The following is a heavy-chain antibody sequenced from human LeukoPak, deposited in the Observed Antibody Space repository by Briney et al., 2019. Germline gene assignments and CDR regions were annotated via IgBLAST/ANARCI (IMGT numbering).Heavy chain of an antibody. CDR1: GFTVSSNY. CDR2: IYSGGST. D-gene: IGHD5-24*01. J-gene: IGHJ4*02. CDR3: ARDFRAVEAYYFDY. V-gene: IGHV3-66*01. Sequence: GGSLRLSCAASGFTVSSNYMSWVRQAPGKGLEWVSVIYSGGSTYYADSVKGRFTISRDNSKNTLYLQMNSLRAEDTAVYYCARDFRAVEAYYFDYWGQGTLVTVSS.